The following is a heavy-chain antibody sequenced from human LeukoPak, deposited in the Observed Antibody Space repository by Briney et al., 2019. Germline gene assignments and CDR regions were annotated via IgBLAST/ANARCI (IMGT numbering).Heavy chain of an antibody. J-gene: IGHJ6*02. D-gene: IGHD3-10*01. CDR1: GFTFSSYG. V-gene: IGHV3-30*18. CDR3: AKMQVRGPGMDV. CDR2: ISYDGSNK. Sequence: LGGSLRLSCAASGFTFSSYGMHWVRQAPGKGLEWVAVISYDGSNKYYADSVKGRFTISRDNSKNTLYLQMNSLRAEDTAVYYCAKMQVRGPGMDVWGQGTTVTVSS.